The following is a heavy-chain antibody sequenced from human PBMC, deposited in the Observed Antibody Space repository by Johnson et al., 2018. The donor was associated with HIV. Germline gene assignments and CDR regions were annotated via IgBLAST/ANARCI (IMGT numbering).Heavy chain of an antibody. Sequence: VQLVESGGGVVQPGRSLRLSCAASGFTFSTYAMHWVRQAPGKGLEWVEVISYDGSNKYYADSVKGRFTISRDNSKNTLYLQMNSLKAEDTAVYYCARGRGGSYADAFDIWGQGTMVTVSS. V-gene: IGHV3-30*04. CDR1: GFTFSTYA. D-gene: IGHD1-26*01. CDR2: ISYDGSNK. J-gene: IGHJ3*02. CDR3: ARGRGGSYADAFDI.